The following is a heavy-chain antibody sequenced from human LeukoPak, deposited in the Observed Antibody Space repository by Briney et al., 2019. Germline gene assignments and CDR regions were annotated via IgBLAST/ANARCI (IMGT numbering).Heavy chain of an antibody. Sequence: GGSLRLSCAASGFTFSSYEMNWVRRAPGQRLEWVSSITSGSSYIYYADSVKGRFTISRDNAKSSLYLQMDSLRAEDTAVYYCARDPYSGNYGAYYYYYMDVWGKGTTVTISS. V-gene: IGHV3-21*01. CDR2: ITSGSSYI. CDR3: ARDPYSGNYGAYYYYYMDV. D-gene: IGHD1-26*01. J-gene: IGHJ6*03. CDR1: GFTFSSYE.